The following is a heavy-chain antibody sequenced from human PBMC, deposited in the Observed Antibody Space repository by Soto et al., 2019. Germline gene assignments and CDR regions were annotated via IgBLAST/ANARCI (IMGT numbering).Heavy chain of an antibody. CDR1: GGSISGSYYY. CDR2: FFYTGFT. CDR3: ATSQKGYNWNYFDH. J-gene: IGHJ4*02. V-gene: IGHV4-39*01. D-gene: IGHD1-20*01. Sequence: LSLTCAVSGGSISGSYYYWAWLRQSPGKGPEWIGSFFYTGFTSYNPSLESRVSVSVNTSKSQFSLKLSAVTAADTAVYYCATSQKGYNWNYFDHWGQGALVTVSS.